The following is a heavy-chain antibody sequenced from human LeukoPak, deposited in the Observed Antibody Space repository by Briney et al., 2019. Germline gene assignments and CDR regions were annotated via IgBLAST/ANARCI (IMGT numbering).Heavy chain of an antibody. D-gene: IGHD6-13*01. CDR2: IYTSGST. Sequence: SQTLSLTCTVSGGSISSCYWSWIRQPAGKGLEWIGRIYTSGSTNYNPSLKSRVTMSVDTSKNQFSLKLSSVTAADTAVYYCARKDGIAAAYDYWGQGTLVTVSS. J-gene: IGHJ4*02. CDR1: GGSISSCY. V-gene: IGHV4-4*07. CDR3: ARKDGIAAAYDY.